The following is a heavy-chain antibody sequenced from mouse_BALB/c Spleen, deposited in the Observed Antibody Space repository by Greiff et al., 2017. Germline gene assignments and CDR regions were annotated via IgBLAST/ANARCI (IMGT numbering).Heavy chain of an antibody. V-gene: IGHV1-80*01. J-gene: IGHJ2*01. CDR2: IYPGDGDT. CDR1: GYAFSSYW. D-gene: IGHD1-1*01. CDR3: ARSAVGGGFDY. Sequence: QVHVKQSGAELVRPGSSVKISCKASGYAFSSYWMNWVKQRPGQGLEWIGQIYPGDGDTNYNGKFKGKATLTADKSSSTAYMQLSSLTSEDSAVYFCARSAVGGGFDYWGQGTTLTVSS.